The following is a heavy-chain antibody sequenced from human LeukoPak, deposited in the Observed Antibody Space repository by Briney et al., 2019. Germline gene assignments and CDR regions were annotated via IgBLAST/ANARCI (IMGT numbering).Heavy chain of an antibody. V-gene: IGHV3-23*01. CDR1: GFTFSSYA. Sequence: GGSLRLSCAASGFTFSSYAMSWVRQAPGKGLEWVSAISGSGGSTYYADSVKGRFTISRDNSKNTLYLQMNSLRAEDTAVYYCAKDMGITMIVVAITNDAFDIWGQGTMVTVSS. CDR2: ISGSGGST. J-gene: IGHJ3*02. D-gene: IGHD3-22*01. CDR3: AKDMGITMIVVAITNDAFDI.